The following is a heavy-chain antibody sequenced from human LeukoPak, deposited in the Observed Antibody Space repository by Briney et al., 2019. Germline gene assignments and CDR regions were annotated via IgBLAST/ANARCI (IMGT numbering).Heavy chain of an antibody. D-gene: IGHD3-22*01. CDR1: GGSISSYY. Sequence: SETLSLTCTVSGGSISSYYWSWIRQPPGKGLEWLGYIDYSGNTNYSPSLQSRLTISVDTSKNQFSLKLTSVTAADTATYYCARVSNFYDRSAKRRGASDIWGQGTMVTVSS. CDR3: ARVSNFYDRSAKRRGASDI. J-gene: IGHJ3*02. CDR2: IDYSGNT. V-gene: IGHV4-59*01.